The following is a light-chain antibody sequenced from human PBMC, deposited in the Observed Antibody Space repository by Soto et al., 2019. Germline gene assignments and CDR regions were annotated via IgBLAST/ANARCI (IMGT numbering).Light chain of an antibody. CDR1: QSICSTY. CDR3: QHYDSARWT. CDR2: DAS. Sequence: IVLKQSPGTLSFPPGVTATLSSRARQSICSTYLTWYHQRPGQAPRLLIYDASRRATGIPDRFSGSGSGTDFSLTIGRLEPEDFAVYYCQHYDSARWTFGLGTKGDI. V-gene: IGKV3-20*01. J-gene: IGKJ1*01.